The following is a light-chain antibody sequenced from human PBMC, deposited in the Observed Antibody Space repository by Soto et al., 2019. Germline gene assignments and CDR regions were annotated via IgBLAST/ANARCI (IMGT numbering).Light chain of an antibody. CDR1: QSISSW. J-gene: IGKJ4*01. CDR2: KAS. CDR3: QQYNRYSPLT. Sequence: DIQMTQSPSTLSASVGDRVTITCRSSQSISSWLAWYQQKPGKAHKLLIYKASGLESGFPSRFSGSGSGTDFTLTISSLQPDDFATYYCQQYNRYSPLTFGGGTKVDIK. V-gene: IGKV1-5*03.